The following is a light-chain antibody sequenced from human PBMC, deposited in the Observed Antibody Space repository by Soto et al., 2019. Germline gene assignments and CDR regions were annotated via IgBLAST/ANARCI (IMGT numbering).Light chain of an antibody. CDR3: PQLNSYPLT. V-gene: IGKV1-9*01. Sequence: IQLTQSPSFLSASVGDRVTITCRASQGISSYLAWYQQKPGKAPKLLIYAASTLQSGVPSRFSGSGSGTEFTLTISSLQPEDFATYYCPQLNSYPLTYGGRTKVEIX. CDR2: AAS. CDR1: QGISSY. J-gene: IGKJ4*01.